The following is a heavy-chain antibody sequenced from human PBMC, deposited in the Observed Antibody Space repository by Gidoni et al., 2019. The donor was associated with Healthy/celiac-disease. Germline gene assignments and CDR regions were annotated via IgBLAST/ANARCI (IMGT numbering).Heavy chain of an antibody. CDR1: GFPFSSYW. V-gene: IGHV3-74*01. Sequence: EVQLVESGGGLVQPGGSLRLSCAASGFPFSSYWMHWVRQGPGKGLGWGSRINSDGSSTSYADSVKGRFTISRDNAKNTLYLQMNSLRAEDTAVYYCARVGTYYYDSSGYFDYWGQGTLVTVSS. CDR3: ARVGTYYYDSSGYFDY. CDR2: INSDGSST. D-gene: IGHD3-22*01. J-gene: IGHJ4*02.